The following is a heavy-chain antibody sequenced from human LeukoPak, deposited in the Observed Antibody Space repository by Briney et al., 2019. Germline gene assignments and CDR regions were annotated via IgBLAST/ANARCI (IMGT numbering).Heavy chain of an antibody. CDR3: AGGTGWLIDY. V-gene: IGHV1-46*01. D-gene: IGHD6-19*01. Sequence: ASVKVSCKASGNTFTNYYVHWVRQAPGQGLEWMGIINPSGGSTTYAQKFQGRVTMTRDTSASTVYMELSSLRSADTAIYYCAGGTGWLIDYWGQGTLVTVSS. J-gene: IGHJ4*02. CDR2: INPSGGST. CDR1: GNTFTNYY.